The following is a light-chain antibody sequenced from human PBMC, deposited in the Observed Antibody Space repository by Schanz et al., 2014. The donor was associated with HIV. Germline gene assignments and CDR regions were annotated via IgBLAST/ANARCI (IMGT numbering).Light chain of an antibody. CDR3: QQYRSYSWT. V-gene: IGKV3-20*01. Sequence: EIVLTQSPGTLSLFPGERAALSCRASQTITSNFLAWYQQRPGQAPRLLIYGASSRATGIPDRFSGSGSGTDFTLTINSLQPDDFATYYCQQYRSYSWTFGQGTKVEMK. J-gene: IGKJ1*01. CDR1: QTITSNF. CDR2: GAS.